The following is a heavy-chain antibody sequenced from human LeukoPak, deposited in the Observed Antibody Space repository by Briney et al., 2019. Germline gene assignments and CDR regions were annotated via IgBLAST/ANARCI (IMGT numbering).Heavy chain of an antibody. J-gene: IGHJ4*02. Sequence: SVKVSRKASGGTFSSYAISWVRQAPGQGLEWMGGIIPIFGTANYAQKFQGRVTITADESTSTAYMELSSLRSEDTAVYYCARDAGSGWYWGDYYFDYWGQGTLVTVSS. CDR2: IIPIFGTA. CDR1: GGTFSSYA. CDR3: ARDAGSGWYWGDYYFDY. V-gene: IGHV1-69*13. D-gene: IGHD6-19*01.